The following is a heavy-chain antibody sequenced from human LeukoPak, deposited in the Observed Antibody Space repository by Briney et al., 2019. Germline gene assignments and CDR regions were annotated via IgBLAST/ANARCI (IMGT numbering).Heavy chain of an antibody. CDR2: ISANNGNT. V-gene: IGHV1-18*01. Sequence: ASVKVSCKASGYTFTSYGISWVRQAPGQGLEWMGRISANNGNTNYTQKVQGRVTMTTDTSTATAYMELRSLRSDDTAVYHCARDAPNSRGWFVYWGQGTLVTVSS. CDR1: GYTFTSYG. CDR3: ARDAPNSRGWFVY. D-gene: IGHD6-19*01. J-gene: IGHJ5*01.